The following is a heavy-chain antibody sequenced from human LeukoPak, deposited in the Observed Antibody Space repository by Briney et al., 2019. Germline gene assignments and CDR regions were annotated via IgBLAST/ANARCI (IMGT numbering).Heavy chain of an antibody. CDR1: GFTFSRYS. CDR2: ISASGSHI. CDR3: ARGPQFCSGGSCFGYYFDY. J-gene: IGHJ4*02. V-gene: IGHV3-21*01. Sequence: KSGGSLRLSCAASGFTFSRYSMNWVRQPPGKGLEWVSSISASGSHIYSADSVKGRFSISRDSARNSVYVQMSSLRAEDTAVYYCARGPQFCSGGSCFGYYFDYWGQGALVTVSS. D-gene: IGHD2-15*01.